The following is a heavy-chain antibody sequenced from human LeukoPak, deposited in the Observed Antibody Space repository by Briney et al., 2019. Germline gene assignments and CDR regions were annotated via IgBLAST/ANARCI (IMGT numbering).Heavy chain of an antibody. V-gene: IGHV3-23*01. Sequence: GGTLRLSCAASGFTFSSYGMSWVRQAPGTGLGGVSAMSGSGGSTYYADSVKGRFTISRDNAKNSLYLQMNSLRAEDTAVYYCARGTLYGSSWTVFDYWGQGTLVTVSS. J-gene: IGHJ4*02. CDR2: MSGSGGST. CDR3: ARGTLYGSSWTVFDY. CDR1: GFTFSSYG. D-gene: IGHD6-13*01.